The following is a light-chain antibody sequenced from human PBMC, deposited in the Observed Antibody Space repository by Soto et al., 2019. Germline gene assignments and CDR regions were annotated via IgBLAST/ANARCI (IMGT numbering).Light chain of an antibody. J-gene: IGLJ1*01. CDR1: SSDVGVYKY. Sequence: QSALTQPASVSGSPGHSITISCTGTSSDVGVYKYVSWYQQHPDKAPKLIIYDVTNRPSGISNRFSGSKSGNTASLTISGLQAEDEADYYCSSYTSSSSYVFGTGTKLTVL. CDR2: DVT. CDR3: SSYTSSSSYV. V-gene: IGLV2-14*01.